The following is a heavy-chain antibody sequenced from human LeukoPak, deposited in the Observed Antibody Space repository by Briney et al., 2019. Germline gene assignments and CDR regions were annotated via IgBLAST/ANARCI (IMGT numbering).Heavy chain of an antibody. V-gene: IGHV3-21*01. J-gene: IGHJ5*02. D-gene: IGHD4-17*01. CDR3: ARTTVTAGRTNWFDP. CDR2: ISSSSSYI. Sequence: GGSLRLSCAASGFTFSSYRMNWVRQAPGKGLEWVSSISSSSSYIYYADSAKGRFTISRDNSKNTLYLQMNSLRAEDTAVYYCARTTVTAGRTNWFDPWGQGTLVIVSS. CDR1: GFTFSSYR.